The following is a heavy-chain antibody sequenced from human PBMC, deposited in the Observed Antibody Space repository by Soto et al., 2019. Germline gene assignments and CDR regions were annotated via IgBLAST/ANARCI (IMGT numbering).Heavy chain of an antibody. CDR1: GYTFTDNH. V-gene: IGHV1-2*02. D-gene: IGHD4-17*01. J-gene: IGHJ5*02. CDR3: ARKHYVDYIRWSSHP. CDR2: INPKSGDA. Sequence: ASVKVSCKASGYTFTDNHTHWLRRTPGQGLEWMGWINPKSGDANYAQKFQGRVTMTRDASINLAYMEVTRLTSDDTAIYFCARKHYVDYIRWSSHPWGQGTLVTVSS.